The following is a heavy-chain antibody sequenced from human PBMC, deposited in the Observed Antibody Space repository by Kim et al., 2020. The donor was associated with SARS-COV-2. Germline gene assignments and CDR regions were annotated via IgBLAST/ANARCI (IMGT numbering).Heavy chain of an antibody. J-gene: IGHJ4*02. CDR3: AREARDYFDY. Sequence: TANYAQKFQGRVTITADESTSTAYMELSSLRSEDTAVYYCAREARDYFDYWGQGTLVTVSS. CDR2: TA. V-gene: IGHV1-69*01.